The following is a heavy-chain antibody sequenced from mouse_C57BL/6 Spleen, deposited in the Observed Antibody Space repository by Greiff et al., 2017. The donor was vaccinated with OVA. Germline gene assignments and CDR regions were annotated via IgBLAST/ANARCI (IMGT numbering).Heavy chain of an antibody. V-gene: IGHV5-17*01. D-gene: IGHD2-2*01. CDR2: ISSGSSTI. CDR1: GFTFSDYG. Sequence: EVMLVESGGGLVKPGGSLKLSCAASGFTFSDYGMHWVRQAPEKGLEWVAYISSGSSTIYYADTVKGRFTISRDNAKNTLFLQMTSLRSEDTAMYYCARGEGYDEDYYAMDYWGQGTSVTVSS. CDR3: ARGEGYDEDYYAMDY. J-gene: IGHJ4*01.